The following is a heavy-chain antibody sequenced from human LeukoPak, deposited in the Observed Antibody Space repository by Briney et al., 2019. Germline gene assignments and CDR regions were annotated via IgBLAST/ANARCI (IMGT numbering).Heavy chain of an antibody. CDR1: GFTFSSYG. J-gene: IGHJ4*02. Sequence: GGSLRLSCAASGFTFSSYGMHWVRQAPGKGLEGVAVISFDGRNKYFADSVKGRFTIARDNSKITLYLQMNSLRAEDTAVYYCAKEKYRGYSYGSGDYWGQGTLVTVSS. V-gene: IGHV3-30*18. CDR3: AKEKYRGYSYGSGDY. CDR2: ISFDGRNK. D-gene: IGHD5-18*01.